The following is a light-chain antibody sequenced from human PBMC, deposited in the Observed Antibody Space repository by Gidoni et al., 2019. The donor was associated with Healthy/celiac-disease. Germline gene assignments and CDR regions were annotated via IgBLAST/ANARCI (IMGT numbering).Light chain of an antibody. CDR1: QSISSW. J-gene: IGKJ2*01. V-gene: IGKV1-5*03. CDR2: KAS. Sequence: DIQMTQSPSTLSASVGDRVTITCRASQSISSWLAWYQQKPGKAPKLLISKASSLESGVPSRFSGSGSGTEFTLTISSLQTDDFATYYCQQYNSYPYTFXQXTKLEIK. CDR3: QQYNSYPYT.